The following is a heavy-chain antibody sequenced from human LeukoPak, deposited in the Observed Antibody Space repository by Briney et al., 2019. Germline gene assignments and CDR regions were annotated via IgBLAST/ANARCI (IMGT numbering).Heavy chain of an antibody. CDR1: GYTFTGYY. CDR3: ARIRSSGSYYNLPFDY. J-gene: IGHJ4*02. Sequence: GASVKVSCKASGYTFTGYYMHWVRQAPGQGLEWMGWINPNSGGTNYAQKFQGRVTMTRDTSISTAYMELSRLRSDDTAVYYCARIRSSGSYYNLPFDYWGQGTLVTVSS. CDR2: INPNSGGT. V-gene: IGHV1-2*02. D-gene: IGHD3-10*01.